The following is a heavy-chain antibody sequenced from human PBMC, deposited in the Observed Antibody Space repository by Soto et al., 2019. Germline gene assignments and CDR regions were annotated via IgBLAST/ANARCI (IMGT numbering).Heavy chain of an antibody. V-gene: IGHV3-23*01. D-gene: IGHD3-10*01. CDR1: GFTFSSYA. J-gene: IGHJ5*02. CDR2: ISGSGGST. CDR3: ARHQYGSGLVDP. Sequence: EVQLLESGGGLVQPGGSLRLSCAASGFTFSSYAMSWVRQAPGKGLEWVSAISGSGGSTYYADSVKGRFTISRDNSKNTLYLQMNSLRAEDTAVYYCARHQYGSGLVDPWGQGTLVTVSS.